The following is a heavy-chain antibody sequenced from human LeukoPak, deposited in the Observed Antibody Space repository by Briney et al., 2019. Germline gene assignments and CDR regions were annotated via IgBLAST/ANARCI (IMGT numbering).Heavy chain of an antibody. CDR1: GFTFSSYA. CDR3: AKDGGVRGYFDY. J-gene: IGHJ4*02. V-gene: IGHV3-23*01. D-gene: IGHD3-10*01. CDR2: ISNSDATT. Sequence: GGSLRLSCTASGFTFSSYAMTWVRQAPGKGLEWVSAISNSDATTYYADSVKGRFTISRDNSKNTLYLQMNSLRAEDTAVYYCAKDGGVRGYFDYWGQGTLVTVSA.